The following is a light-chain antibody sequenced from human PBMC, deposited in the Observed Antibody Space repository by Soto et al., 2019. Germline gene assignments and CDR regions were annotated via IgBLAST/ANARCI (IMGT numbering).Light chain of an antibody. CDR3: LQHNSYPWT. Sequence: DIQMTQSPSTLSGSVGDRVTITCRASQTISSWLAWYQQKPGKAPKRLIYAASSLQSGVPSRFSGSGSGTEFTLTISSLQPEDFVTYYCLQHNSYPWTFGQGTKVDIK. CDR2: AAS. J-gene: IGKJ1*01. CDR1: QTISSW. V-gene: IGKV1-5*01.